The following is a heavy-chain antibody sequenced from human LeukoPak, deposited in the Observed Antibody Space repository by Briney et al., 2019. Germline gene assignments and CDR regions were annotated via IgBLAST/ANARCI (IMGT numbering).Heavy chain of an antibody. CDR3: ARRNYGSGRRWFDP. CDR2: ISAYNGNT. D-gene: IGHD3-10*01. Sequence: ASVKVSCKASGYTFTSYGISWVRHAPRPGLEWMGYISAYNGNTNYAQKLQGRVTMTTDTSTSTAYMELRSLRSDDTAVYYCARRNYGSGRRWFDPWGEGTLVIVSS. V-gene: IGHV1-18*01. J-gene: IGHJ5*02. CDR1: GYTFTSYG.